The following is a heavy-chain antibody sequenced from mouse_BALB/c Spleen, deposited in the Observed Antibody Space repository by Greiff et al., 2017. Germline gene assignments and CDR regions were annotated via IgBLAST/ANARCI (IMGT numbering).Heavy chain of an antibody. CDR2: IYPGDGDT. V-gene: IGHV1-80*01. D-gene: IGHD3-1*01. Sequence: QVQLQQSGAELVRPGSSVKISCKASGYAFSSYWMNWVKQRPGQGLEWIGQIYPGDGDTNYNGKFKGKATLTADKSSSTAYMQLSSLTSEDTAVYYCARSSSGYVLAYWGQGTLVTVSA. CDR3: ARSSSGYVLAY. CDR1: GYAFSSYW. J-gene: IGHJ3*01.